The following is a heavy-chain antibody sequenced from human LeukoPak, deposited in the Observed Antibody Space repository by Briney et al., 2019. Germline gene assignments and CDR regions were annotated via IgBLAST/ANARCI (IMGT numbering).Heavy chain of an antibody. D-gene: IGHD6-19*01. Sequence: GGSLRLSCAASAFSFRSYWMHWVRQAPGKGLVWVSRIDTDGSNTNYADSVKGRFTISRDNAKNTLFLQMNSLRAEDTAVYYCAKDPRIAVDLDYWSQGTQVTVSS. J-gene: IGHJ4*02. CDR3: AKDPRIAVDLDY. CDR1: AFSFRSYW. V-gene: IGHV3-74*01. CDR2: IDTDGSNT.